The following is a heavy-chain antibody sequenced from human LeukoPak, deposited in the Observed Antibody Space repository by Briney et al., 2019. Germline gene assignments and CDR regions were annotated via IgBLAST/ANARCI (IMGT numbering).Heavy chain of an antibody. Sequence: SETLSLTCTVSGGSISSGSYYWSWIRQPAGKGLEWIGRIYTSGSTNYNPSLKSRVTIPVDTSKNQFSLKLSSVTAADTAVYYCAVRGRGYSYGSYYYYMDVWGKGTTVTVSS. J-gene: IGHJ6*03. CDR2: IYTSGST. CDR3: AVRGRGYSYGSYYYYMDV. V-gene: IGHV4-61*02. D-gene: IGHD5-18*01. CDR1: GGSISSGSYY.